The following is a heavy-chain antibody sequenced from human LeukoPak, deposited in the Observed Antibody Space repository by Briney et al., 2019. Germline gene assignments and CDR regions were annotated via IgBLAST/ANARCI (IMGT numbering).Heavy chain of an antibody. V-gene: IGHV4-59*01. CDR1: GGSISSCY. CDR2: VYYSGNT. CDR3: ARDTRDAFDI. Sequence: SETLSLTCTVSGGSISSCYWNWIRQPPGKGLEWIGYVYYSGNTNYNPSLKSRVTISLDTSKNQFSLKLRSVTAADTAVYYCARDTRDAFDIWGQGTMVTVSS. J-gene: IGHJ3*02.